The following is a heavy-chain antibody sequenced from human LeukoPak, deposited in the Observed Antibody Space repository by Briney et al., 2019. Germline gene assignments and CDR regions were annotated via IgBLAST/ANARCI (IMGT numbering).Heavy chain of an antibody. V-gene: IGHV4-59*08. CDR3: ARPPGIAAAWFDP. CDR1: GGSMSSNY. Sequence: SETLSLTCTVSGGSMSSNYWSWIRQPPGKGLEWIGYIYYSGSTYYNPSLKSRVTISVDTSKNQFSLMVTSVTAADTAVYYCARPPGIAAAWFDPWGQGTLVTVSS. D-gene: IGHD6-13*01. J-gene: IGHJ5*02. CDR2: IYYSGST.